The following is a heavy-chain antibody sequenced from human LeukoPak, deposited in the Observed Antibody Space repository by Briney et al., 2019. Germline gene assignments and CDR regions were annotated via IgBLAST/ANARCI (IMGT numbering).Heavy chain of an antibody. CDR2: INSDGGRT. J-gene: IGHJ4*02. CDR1: GFIFNNYW. CDR3: ARGPLSSSWTGFDY. D-gene: IGHD6-13*01. Sequence: GGSLRLSCAASGFIFNNYWMHWVRQAPGKGLEWVSRINSDGGRTTYADSVKGRFTISRDNAKNTLYLQMNSLRGEDTAVYYCARGPLSSSWTGFDYWGQGTLVTVSS. V-gene: IGHV3-74*03.